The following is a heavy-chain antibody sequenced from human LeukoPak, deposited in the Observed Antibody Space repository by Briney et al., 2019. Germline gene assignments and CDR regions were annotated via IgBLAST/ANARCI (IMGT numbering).Heavy chain of an antibody. CDR1: GFTFSSYA. CDR3: ARDRSSSWYWDYYYGMDV. Sequence: GGSLRLSCAASGFTFSSYAMHWVRQAPGKGLQWVAVLSYDGSNKYYADSVKGRFTISRDNSKNTLYLQMNSLRAEDTAVYYCARDRSSSWYWDYYYGMDVWGQGTTVTVSS. CDR2: LSYDGSNK. D-gene: IGHD6-13*01. V-gene: IGHV3-30*04. J-gene: IGHJ6*02.